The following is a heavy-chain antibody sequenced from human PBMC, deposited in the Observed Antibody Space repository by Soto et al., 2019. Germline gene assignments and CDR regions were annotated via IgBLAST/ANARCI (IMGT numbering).Heavy chain of an antibody. J-gene: IGHJ6*02. CDR1: GYTFTSYY. D-gene: IGHD6-19*01. CDR2: INPSGGST. CDR3: ARDFPPGSSGWYFGMDV. Sequence: GASVEVSCKASGYTFTSYYMHWVRQAPGQGLEWMGIINPSGGSTSYAQKFQGRVTMTRDTSTSTVYMELSSLRSEDTAVYYCARDFPPGSSGWYFGMDVWGQGTTVTVSS. V-gene: IGHV1-46*01.